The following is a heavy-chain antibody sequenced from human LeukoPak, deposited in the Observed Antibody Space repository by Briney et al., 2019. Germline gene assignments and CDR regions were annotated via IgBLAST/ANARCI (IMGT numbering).Heavy chain of an antibody. J-gene: IGHJ4*02. V-gene: IGHV4-39*01. Sequence: PSETLSLTCAVYGGSFSDYYWGWVRQPPGKGLEWIGSIYYSGTTYYNPSLKSRVTISVDTSKNQFSLKLSSVTAADTAVYYCARRGRHSQFDYWGQGTLVTVSS. D-gene: IGHD2-15*01. CDR3: ARRGRHSQFDY. CDR2: IYYSGTT. CDR1: GGSFSDYY.